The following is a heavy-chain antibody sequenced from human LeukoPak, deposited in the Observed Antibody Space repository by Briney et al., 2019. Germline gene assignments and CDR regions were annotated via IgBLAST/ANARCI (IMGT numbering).Heavy chain of an antibody. CDR1: GYGFTNYW. J-gene: IGHJ3*02. Sequence: GESLKISCKGSGYGFTNYWIGWVRQMPGKGLEWMGIIYPGDSDTRYSPSFQGQVTISADKSINTAYLQWSSLKASDTAMFYCARAMDIVSTEGAFDIWGQGTMVTVSS. D-gene: IGHD5/OR15-5a*01. V-gene: IGHV5-51*01. CDR2: IYPGDSDT. CDR3: ARAMDIVSTEGAFDI.